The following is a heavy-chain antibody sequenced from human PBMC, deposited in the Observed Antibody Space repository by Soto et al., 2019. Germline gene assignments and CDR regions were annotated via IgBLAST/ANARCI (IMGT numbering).Heavy chain of an antibody. J-gene: IGHJ4*02. Sequence: SGPTLVNPTQTLTLTCTFSGFSLSTSGMCVSWIRQPPGKALEWLALIDWDDDKYYSTSLKTRLTISKDTSKNQVVLTMTNMEPVDTATYYCARMGYSSGWVDYWGKGTLVTVSS. CDR1: GFSLSTSGMC. CDR2: IDWDDDK. CDR3: ARMGYSSGWVDY. D-gene: IGHD6-19*01. V-gene: IGHV2-70*01.